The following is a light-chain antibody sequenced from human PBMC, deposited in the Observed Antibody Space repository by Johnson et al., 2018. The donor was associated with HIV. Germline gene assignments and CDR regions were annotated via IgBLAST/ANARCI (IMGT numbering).Light chain of an antibody. V-gene: IGLV1-51*02. Sequence: QSVLTQPPSVSAAPGQKVTISCSGSSSNIGNNYVSWYQQLPGTAPKLLIYENNKRPSGIPDRFSGSKSGTSATLGITGLQTVDEADYYCGTWDSSLSALFGTGTKVTVL. CDR2: ENN. J-gene: IGLJ1*01. CDR3: GTWDSSLSAL. CDR1: SSNIGNNY.